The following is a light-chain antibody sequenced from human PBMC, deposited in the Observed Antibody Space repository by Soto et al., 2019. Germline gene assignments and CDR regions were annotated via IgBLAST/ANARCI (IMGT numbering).Light chain of an antibody. CDR2: TVS. CDR3: MQRIEFPLT. V-gene: IGKV2-40*01. Sequence: DIVMTQTPLSLTVTPGEPASISSRSSQSLLDSDDGNTYLDWYLQKPGQSPQLLIYTVSYRASGVPDRFSGSGSGTDLTLKISRVEAEDVGVYYCMQRIEFPLTFGGGTKVEIK. CDR1: QSLLDSDDGNTY. J-gene: IGKJ4*01.